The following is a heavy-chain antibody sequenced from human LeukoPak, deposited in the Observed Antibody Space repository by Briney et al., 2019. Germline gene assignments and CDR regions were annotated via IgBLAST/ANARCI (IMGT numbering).Heavy chain of an antibody. CDR1: GYTFTSYY. V-gene: IGHV1-46*01. J-gene: IGHJ4*02. D-gene: IGHD6-6*01. CDR2: INPSGGST. Sequence: GASVKVSCKAPGYTFTSYYMHWVRQAPGQGLEWMGIINPSGGSTSYAQKFQGRVTMTRDTSTSTAYMELRSLRSDDTAVYYCARAESSSWGQGAYWGQGTLVTVSS. CDR3: ARAESSSWGQGAY.